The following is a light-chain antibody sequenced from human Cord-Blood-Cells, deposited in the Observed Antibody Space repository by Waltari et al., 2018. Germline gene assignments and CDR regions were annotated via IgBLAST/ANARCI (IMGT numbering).Light chain of an antibody. CDR1: NIGSKS. CDR2: YDS. Sequence: SYVLTQPPSVSVAPGQTARITCGGNNIGSKSVHWYQQKPDQAPVLVIYYDSDRPSGIPERFSGSNAGNTATLTISRVEAGDEADYYCQVWDSSSDHPVFGGGTKLTVL. J-gene: IGLJ2*01. CDR3: QVWDSSSDHPV. V-gene: IGLV3-21*04.